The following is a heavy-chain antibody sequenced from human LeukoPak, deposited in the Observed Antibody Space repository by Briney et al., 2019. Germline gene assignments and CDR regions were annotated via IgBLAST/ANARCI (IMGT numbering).Heavy chain of an antibody. J-gene: IGHJ4*02. Sequence: PGGSLRLSCAASGFTFSSYWMSWVRQAPGKGLEWVANINQDGSEKYYVDSVKGRFTISRDNAKNSLYLQMNSLRAEDAAVYYCARDGIRFLEWLRAYYFDYWGQGTLVTVSS. D-gene: IGHD3-3*01. CDR1: GFTFSSYW. CDR3: ARDGIRFLEWLRAYYFDY. V-gene: IGHV3-7*05. CDR2: INQDGSEK.